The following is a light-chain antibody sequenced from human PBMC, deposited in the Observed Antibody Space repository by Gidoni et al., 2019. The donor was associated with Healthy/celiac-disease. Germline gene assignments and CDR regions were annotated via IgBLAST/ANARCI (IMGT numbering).Light chain of an antibody. CDR3: QKYNSAPRT. CDR2: AAS. V-gene: IGKV1-27*01. J-gene: IGKJ1*01. CDR1: QGSSNY. Sequence: DIQMTQSPSSLSASVGDSVPITCRASQGSSNYLACCQQKPGKVPKLLSYAASTLQSGVPSRFSGSGSGTDFTLTSSSLQPEDVATYYCQKYNSAPRTFGQGTKVEIK.